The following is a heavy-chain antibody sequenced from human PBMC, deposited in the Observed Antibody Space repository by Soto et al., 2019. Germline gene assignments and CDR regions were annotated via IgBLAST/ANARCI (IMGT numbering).Heavy chain of an antibody. CDR2: TYHSGNP. Sequence: SETLSLTCDVSGDTISTGGYTWAWIRQPPGKALEWIGHTYHSGNPYYSPSLTTRATISRDTSKNRVSLELTSVTAADTAVYFCARVNVTLDLWGQGTLVTVSS. CDR1: GDTISTGGYT. J-gene: IGHJ4*02. V-gene: IGHV4-30-2*03. CDR3: ARVNVTLDL. D-gene: IGHD2-21*02.